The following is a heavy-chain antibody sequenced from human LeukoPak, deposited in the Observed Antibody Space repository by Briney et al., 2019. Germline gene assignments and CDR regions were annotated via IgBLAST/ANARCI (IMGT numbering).Heavy chain of an antibody. CDR1: GFTVSSNY. CDR2: IYSGGST. Sequence: GGSLRLSCAASGFTVSSNYMSWVRQAPGKGLEWVSVIYSGGSTYYADSVKGRFTISRDNSKNTLYLQMNSLRAEDTAVYYCARDTEPYYYYMDVWGKGTTVTVSS. D-gene: IGHD2-8*02. V-gene: IGHV3-66*02. CDR3: ARDTEPYYYYMDV. J-gene: IGHJ6*03.